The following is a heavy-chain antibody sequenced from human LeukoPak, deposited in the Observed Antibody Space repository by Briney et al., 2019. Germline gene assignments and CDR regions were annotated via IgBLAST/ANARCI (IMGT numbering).Heavy chain of an antibody. D-gene: IGHD6-19*01. V-gene: IGHV3-30*18. Sequence: GRSLRLSCAASGLTFSSYGMHWVRQAPGKGLEWVAVISYDGSSKYYADSVKGRFTISRDNSKNTLYLQMNSLRAEDTAVYYCAKEWGSGWSSVDYWGQGTLVTVSP. J-gene: IGHJ4*02. CDR3: AKEWGSGWSSVDY. CDR1: GLTFSSYG. CDR2: ISYDGSSK.